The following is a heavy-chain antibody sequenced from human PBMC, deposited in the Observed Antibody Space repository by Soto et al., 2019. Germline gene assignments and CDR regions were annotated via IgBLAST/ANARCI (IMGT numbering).Heavy chain of an antibody. V-gene: IGHV1-2*02. CDR2: INSNGGDV. Sequence: QVQLVQSGAEVKKPGASVKVSCKASGYTFTDYYIHWVRQAPGQGLESMGWINSNGGDVGSAQQCQGRVTVTRDTSITTVYMELNNLRSDDTAVYYCAREGGSETVEASSNWFDTWGQGTLVTVSS. D-gene: IGHD1-26*01. CDR3: AREGGSETVEASSNWFDT. J-gene: IGHJ5*02. CDR1: GYTFTDYY.